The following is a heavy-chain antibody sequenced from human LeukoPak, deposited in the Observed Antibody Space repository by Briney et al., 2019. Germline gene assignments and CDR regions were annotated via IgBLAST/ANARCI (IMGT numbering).Heavy chain of an antibody. D-gene: IGHD3-22*01. V-gene: IGHV3-74*01. CDR1: RFSFSLYN. J-gene: IGHJ4*02. CDR2: INSDGSST. Sequence: GGSLRLSCAASRFSFSLYNMNWVRQAPGKGLVWVSRINSDGSSTSYADSVKGRFTISRDNAKNTLYLQMNSLRAEDTAVYYCAKNYDRSGYQRAPDYWGQGTLVTVSS. CDR3: AKNYDRSGYQRAPDY.